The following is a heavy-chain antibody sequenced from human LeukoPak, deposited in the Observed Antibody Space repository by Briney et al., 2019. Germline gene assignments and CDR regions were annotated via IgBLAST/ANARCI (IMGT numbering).Heavy chain of an antibody. CDR2: ICYDGSNK. V-gene: IGHV3-33*01. Sequence: GRSLRLSCAASGLTFSSYGMHWVRQAPGKGLEWVGVICYDGSNKYYADSVRGGFTISRNNSQNPLYLQMSSTRGEDKAVSYCARDAPSNHTGALGAWGQGTLVTVSS. CDR3: ARDAPSNHTGALGA. CDR1: GLTFSSYG. D-gene: IGHD1-26*01. J-gene: IGHJ5*02.